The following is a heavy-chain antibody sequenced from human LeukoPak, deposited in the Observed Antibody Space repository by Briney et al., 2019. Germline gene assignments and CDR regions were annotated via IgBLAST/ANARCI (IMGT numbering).Heavy chain of an antibody. CDR3: ARHDGITICTLYFDY. V-gene: IGHV4-39*01. Sequence: SETLSLTCTVSGGSISSSRYYWGWIRQPPGKGLEWIGSSYYSGSTYYNPSLKSRVTISVDTSKNQISLKLSSVTAADTAVYYCARHDGITICTLYFDYWGQGTLVTVSS. J-gene: IGHJ4*02. D-gene: IGHD3-3*01. CDR2: SYYSGST. CDR1: GGSISSSRYY.